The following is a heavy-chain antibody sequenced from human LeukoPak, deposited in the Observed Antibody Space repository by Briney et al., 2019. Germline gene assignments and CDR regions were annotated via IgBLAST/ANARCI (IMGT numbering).Heavy chain of an antibody. Sequence: GGSLRLSCAASGFNFSIYSMNWVRQAPGKGLEWVSYITRSSTTIYYADSVKGRFTISRDNAKNSLYLQMNSLRVEDTAVYYCAKDGEQWLVLDYWGQGTLVTVSS. CDR2: ITRSSTTI. J-gene: IGHJ4*02. V-gene: IGHV3-48*01. CDR3: AKDGEQWLVLDY. D-gene: IGHD6-19*01. CDR1: GFNFSIYS.